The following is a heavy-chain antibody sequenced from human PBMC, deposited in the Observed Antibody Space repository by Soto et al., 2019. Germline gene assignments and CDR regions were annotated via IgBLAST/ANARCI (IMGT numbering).Heavy chain of an antibody. CDR1: GFSLSTSGVG. J-gene: IGHJ3*02. V-gene: IGHV2-5*02. Sequence: QITLKESGPTLVKPTQTLTLTCTFSGFSLSTSGVGVGWIRQPPGKALEWLALIYWDDDKRYSPSLKSRLTITKDTSKNQVVLTMTNMDPVDTATYYCAHRSERITIVRGANDAFDIWGQGTMVTVSS. CDR2: IYWDDDK. CDR3: AHRSERITIVRGANDAFDI. D-gene: IGHD3-10*01.